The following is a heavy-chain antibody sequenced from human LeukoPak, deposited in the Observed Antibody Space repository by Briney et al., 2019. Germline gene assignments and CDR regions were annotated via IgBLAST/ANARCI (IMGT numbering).Heavy chain of an antibody. CDR2: ISGSGGST. D-gene: IGHD6-19*01. Sequence: GGSLRLSCAASGFTFSSYAMSWVRQAPGKGLEWVSVISGSGGSTYYADSVKGRFTISRDNSKNTLYLQMNSLRAEDTAVYYCAKDKVAGTWVDYWGQGTLVTVSS. CDR1: GFTFSSYA. CDR3: AKDKVAGTWVDY. J-gene: IGHJ4*02. V-gene: IGHV3-23*01.